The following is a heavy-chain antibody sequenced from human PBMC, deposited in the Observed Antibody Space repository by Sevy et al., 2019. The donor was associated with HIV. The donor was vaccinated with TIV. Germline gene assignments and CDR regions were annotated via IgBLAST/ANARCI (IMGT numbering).Heavy chain of an antibody. CDR1: GFTFSSYG. CDR2: IWYDGSNK. D-gene: IGHD3-16*01. J-gene: IGHJ4*02. V-gene: IGHV3-33*01. Sequence: GGSLRLSCAASGFTFSSYGMHWVRQAPGKGLEWVAVIWYDGSNKYYANSVKGRFTISRDNSKNTLYLQMNSLRAEDTAVYYCARDALTFPFLPPGYCDYWGQGTLVTVSS. CDR3: ARDALTFPFLPPGYCDY.